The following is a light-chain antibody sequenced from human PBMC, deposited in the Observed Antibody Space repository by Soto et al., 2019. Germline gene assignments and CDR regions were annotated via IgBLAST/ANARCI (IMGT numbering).Light chain of an antibody. CDR3: QQSYTTPVYS. J-gene: IGKJ2*01. CDR1: QNIIFY. CDR2: AAS. V-gene: IGKV1-39*01. Sequence: DIQMTQSPSSLSASVGDRVTITCRAGQNIIFYLNWYQQKPGKAPKLLIYAASNLQSGVPSRFSGSGSGTDFTLTISSLQPEDFATYFCQQSYTTPVYSFGQGTKVDIK.